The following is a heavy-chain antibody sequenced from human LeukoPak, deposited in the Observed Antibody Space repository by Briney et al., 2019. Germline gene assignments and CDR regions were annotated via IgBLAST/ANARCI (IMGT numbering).Heavy chain of an antibody. Sequence: GGSLRLSCAASGFTFSAYAMSWVRQAPGKGLEWVSTVNDNGSIKKYADSVRGRSTISRDNSRNTVYLQMNSLRVEDTALYYCAKLEGYCGDGSCWYIDHWGEGTLVTVSS. D-gene: IGHD2-15*01. V-gene: IGHV3-23*01. J-gene: IGHJ4*02. CDR2: VNDNGSIK. CDR1: GFTFSAYA. CDR3: AKLEGYCGDGSCWYIDH.